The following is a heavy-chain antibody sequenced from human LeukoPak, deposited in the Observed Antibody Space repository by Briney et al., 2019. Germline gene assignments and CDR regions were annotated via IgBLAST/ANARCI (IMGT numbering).Heavy chain of an antibody. J-gene: IGHJ4*02. CDR1: GFTFDAYA. V-gene: IGHV3-43*02. Sequence: GGSLRLSCAASGFTFDAYAMHWVRQAPGRGLEWVSLISGDGGSTYYADSVKGRFTISRDNSKNSLYLQMNSLRTEDTALYYCAKDSGSYFDYWGQGTLVTVSS. CDR2: ISGDGGST. CDR3: AKDSGSYFDY. D-gene: IGHD1-26*01.